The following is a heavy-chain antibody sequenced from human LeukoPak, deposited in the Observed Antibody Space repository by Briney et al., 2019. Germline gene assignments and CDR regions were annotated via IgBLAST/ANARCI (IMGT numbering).Heavy chain of an antibody. CDR1: GFTFSSYS. Sequence: PGGSLRLSCAASGFTFSSYSMNWVRQAPGKGLEWVSSISSSSSYIYYADSVKGRFTISRDNAKNSLYLQMYSLRAEDTAVYYCARGSSGSIPYYFDYWGQGSLVTVSS. CDR2: ISSSSSYI. V-gene: IGHV3-21*01. D-gene: IGHD3-22*01. CDR3: ARGSSGSIPYYFDY. J-gene: IGHJ4*02.